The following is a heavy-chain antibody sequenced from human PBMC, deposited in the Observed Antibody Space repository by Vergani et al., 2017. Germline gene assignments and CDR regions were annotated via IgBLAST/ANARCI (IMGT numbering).Heavy chain of an antibody. CDR1: GFTFSSFS. CDR3: ARDTAYCSGGSCYYFDY. CDR2: IRSSSSTI. V-gene: IGHV3-48*04. Sequence: VQLVESGGGLVQPGGSLRLSCAASGFTFSSFSMNWVRQAPGKGLEWVSYIRSSSSTIYYADSVKGRFTNSRDNANNSLYLQMNSLRAEDTAVYYCARDTAYCSGGSCYYFDYWGQGTLVTVSS. D-gene: IGHD2-15*01. J-gene: IGHJ4*02.